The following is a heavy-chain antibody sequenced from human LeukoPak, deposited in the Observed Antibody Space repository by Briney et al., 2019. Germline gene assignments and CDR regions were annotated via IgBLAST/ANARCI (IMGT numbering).Heavy chain of an antibody. V-gene: IGHV1-2*02. Sequence: ASVKVSCMASGYTFTGHFIHWVRQAPGQGLEWMGWSNPNSGDTNYAQKFQGRVTMTRDTPISTAYMELSRLRSDDTAVYYCTRDLLGGSGTFDPWGQGTLVTVSS. CDR1: GYTFTGHF. CDR3: TRDLLGGSGTFDP. CDR2: SNPNSGDT. J-gene: IGHJ5*02. D-gene: IGHD3-10*01.